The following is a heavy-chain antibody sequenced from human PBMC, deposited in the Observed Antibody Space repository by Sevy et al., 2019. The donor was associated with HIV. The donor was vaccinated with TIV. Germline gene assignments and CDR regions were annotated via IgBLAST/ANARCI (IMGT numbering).Heavy chain of an antibody. Sequence: GGSLRLSCAASGSTFSSYWMHWVRQAPGKGLVWVSRIKTDGSDTSYADSVKGRFTISRDNTKNTLYLQMNSLRAEDTAVYYCARRPTDQSGSYWFDPWGQGTLVTVSS. CDR2: IKTDGSDT. CDR3: ARRPTDQSGSYWFDP. V-gene: IGHV3-74*01. CDR1: GSTFSSYW. J-gene: IGHJ5*02. D-gene: IGHD1-26*01.